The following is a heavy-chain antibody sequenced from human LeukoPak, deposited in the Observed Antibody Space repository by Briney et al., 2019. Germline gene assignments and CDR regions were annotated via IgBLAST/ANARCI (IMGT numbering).Heavy chain of an antibody. CDR1: GFTFSSFW. J-gene: IGHJ4*02. V-gene: IGHV3-74*01. CDR3: ARGTSGGYFDY. D-gene: IGHD1-26*01. Sequence: GGSLRLSCAASGFTFSSFWIHWVRQVPGKGLVWVSRINSDGFSTSYADSVKGRFTISSDNAKKTLYLQMNSLRAEDTAVYYCARGTSGGYFDYWGQGTLVTVSS. CDR2: INSDGFST.